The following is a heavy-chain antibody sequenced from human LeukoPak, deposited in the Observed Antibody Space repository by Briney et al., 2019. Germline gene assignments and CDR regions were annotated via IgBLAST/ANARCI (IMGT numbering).Heavy chain of an antibody. Sequence: PGGSLRLSCAASGFTFSSYALSWVRQAPGKGLEWVSAISGSGGSTYYADSVKGRFTISRDNAKNSLYLQMNSLRAEDTAVYYCARDQETPLTTDWFDPWGQGTLVTVSS. D-gene: IGHD3-22*01. V-gene: IGHV3-23*01. CDR1: GFTFSSYA. J-gene: IGHJ5*02. CDR2: ISGSGGST. CDR3: ARDQETPLTTDWFDP.